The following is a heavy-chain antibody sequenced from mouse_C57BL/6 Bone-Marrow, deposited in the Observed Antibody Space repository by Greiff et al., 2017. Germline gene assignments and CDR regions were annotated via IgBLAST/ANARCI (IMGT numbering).Heavy chain of an antibody. CDR3: ARQGDYYGSSYGHWYFDV. Sequence: EVMLVESGGGLVQPGGSLKLSCAASGFTFSDYYMYWVRQTPEKRLEWVAYISNGGGSTYYPDTVKGRFTISRDNAKNTLYLQMSRLKSEDTAMYYCARQGDYYGSSYGHWYFDVWGTGTTVTVSS. CDR2: ISNGGGST. CDR1: GFTFSDYY. V-gene: IGHV5-12*01. D-gene: IGHD1-1*01. J-gene: IGHJ1*03.